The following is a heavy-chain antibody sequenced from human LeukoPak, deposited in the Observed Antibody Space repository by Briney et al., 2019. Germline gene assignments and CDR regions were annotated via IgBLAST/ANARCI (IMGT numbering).Heavy chain of an antibody. CDR1: GFTFNSYG. J-gene: IGHJ4*02. Sequence: GGSLRLSCAASGFTFNSYGMHWVRQAPGKGLEWVAFIRYDGSNKYYADSVKGRFTISRDNSKNTLYLQMNSLRAEDTAVYYCAKAWEWLGMVFDYWGQGTLVTVSS. V-gene: IGHV3-30*02. CDR2: IRYDGSNK. D-gene: IGHD6-19*01. CDR3: AKAWEWLGMVFDY.